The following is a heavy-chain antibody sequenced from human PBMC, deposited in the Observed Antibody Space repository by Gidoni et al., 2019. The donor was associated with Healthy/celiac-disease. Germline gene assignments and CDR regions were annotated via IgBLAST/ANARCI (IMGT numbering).Heavy chain of an antibody. V-gene: IGHV5-51*01. Sequence: EVQLVQSGAEVQTPGESLKISCKGSGYSFTSYWIGWVRQMPGKGREWMGIIYPGDSDTRYSPSFQGQVTISADKSISTAYLQWSSLKASDTAMYYCARRGEDFVVVTADAFDIWGQGTMVTVSS. D-gene: IGHD2-21*02. J-gene: IGHJ3*02. CDR1: GYSFTSYW. CDR2: IYPGDSDT. CDR3: ARRGEDFVVVTADAFDI.